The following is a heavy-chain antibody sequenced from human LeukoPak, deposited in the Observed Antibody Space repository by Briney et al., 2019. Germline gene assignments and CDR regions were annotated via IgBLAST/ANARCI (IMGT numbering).Heavy chain of an antibody. Sequence: PSETLSLTCTVSGGSISSYYWSWIRQTPGKGLEWIGYIYYSGSTNYNPSLKSRVTISVDTSKNQFSLKLSSVTVADTAVYYCARDFVGIFDYWGQGTLVTVSS. J-gene: IGHJ4*02. CDR1: GGSISSYY. CDR3: ARDFVGIFDY. D-gene: IGHD1-26*01. V-gene: IGHV4-59*01. CDR2: IYYSGST.